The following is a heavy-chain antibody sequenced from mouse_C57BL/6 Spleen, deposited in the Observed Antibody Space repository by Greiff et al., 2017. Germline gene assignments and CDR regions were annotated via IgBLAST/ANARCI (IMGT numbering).Heavy chain of an antibody. CDR2: IYPGGGYT. J-gene: IGHJ4*01. V-gene: IGHV1-63*01. D-gene: IGHD1-1*01. CDR1: GYTFTNYW. Sequence: VQLQQSGAELVRPGASVKMSCKASGYTFTNYWIGWAKQRPGHGLEWIGDIYPGGGYTNYNEKFKGKATLTADKSSSTAYMQCSSLTSEDSAFYYCAREYYASMDYWGQGTSVTVSS. CDR3: AREYYASMDY.